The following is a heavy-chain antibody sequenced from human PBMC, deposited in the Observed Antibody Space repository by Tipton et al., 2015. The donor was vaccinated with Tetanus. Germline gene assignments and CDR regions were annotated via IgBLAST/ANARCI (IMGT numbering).Heavy chain of an antibody. CDR3: ARDQARGARGWNYLGS. CDR2: IYFSGST. Sequence: TLSLTCTVSGGSLSRGGYYWAWIRQHPGKGLEWIGDIYFSGSTYYNPSLKSRVTISVDTSANQFSLRVNSVSAADTAVYYCARDQARGARGWNYLGSWGQGTLVTVSS. CDR1: GGSLSRGGYY. D-gene: IGHD6-6*01. J-gene: IGHJ4*02. V-gene: IGHV4-31*03.